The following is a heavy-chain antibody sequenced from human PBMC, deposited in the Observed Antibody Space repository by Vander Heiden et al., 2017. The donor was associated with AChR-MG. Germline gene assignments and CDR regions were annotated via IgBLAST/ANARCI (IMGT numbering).Heavy chain of an antibody. CDR1: GFTFSSFH. Sequence: EVQLLESGGGLVQPGGSWRLPCAASGFTFSSFHMRWVRQAPGKGLEWVSGISDRGDTTSYADSVKGRFTISRDNSKSTLYLQMNSLRAEDTALYYCAKPPDYWGQGTLVTVSS. CDR3: AKPPDY. J-gene: IGHJ4*02. CDR2: ISDRGDTT. V-gene: IGHV3-23*01.